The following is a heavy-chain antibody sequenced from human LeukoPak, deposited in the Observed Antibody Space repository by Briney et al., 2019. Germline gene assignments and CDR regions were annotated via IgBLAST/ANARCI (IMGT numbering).Heavy chain of an antibody. V-gene: IGHV3-23*01. CDR1: GFTFSRYG. Sequence: GGSLRLSCAASGFTFSRYGMNWVRQAPGKGLEWVSALSGSAASTYYADSVKGRFTISRDNSKNTLYLQMNSLRAEDTAVYYCAKGSGSYLSPLYYFDYWGQGTLVTVSS. CDR3: AKGSGSYLSPLYYFDY. D-gene: IGHD1-26*01. J-gene: IGHJ4*02. CDR2: LSGSAAST.